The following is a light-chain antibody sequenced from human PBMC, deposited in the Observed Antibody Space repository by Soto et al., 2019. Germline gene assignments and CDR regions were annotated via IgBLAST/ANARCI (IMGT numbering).Light chain of an antibody. V-gene: IGKV1-39*01. J-gene: IGKJ1*01. Sequence: DIQMTQSPSSLSASVRDRVTITCRASQSISSDLNWYQQKPGKAPKLLIFAASSLQSGVPSRFSGSGSWTHFTLTVSSLQPEDFATYYCQHSYTTPLTFGQGTKVEIK. CDR2: AAS. CDR1: QSISSD. CDR3: QHSYTTPLT.